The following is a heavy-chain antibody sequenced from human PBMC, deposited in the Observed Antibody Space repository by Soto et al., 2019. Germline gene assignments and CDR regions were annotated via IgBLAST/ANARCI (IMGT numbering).Heavy chain of an antibody. Sequence: SVKVSCKASVGTFSSYAISWVRQAPGQGLEWMGGIIPIFGTANYAQKSQGRVTITADESTSTAYMELSSLRSEDTAVYYCARRVTMIDDPWGQGTLVTVSS. CDR1: VGTFSSYA. V-gene: IGHV1-69*13. J-gene: IGHJ5*02. D-gene: IGHD3-22*01. CDR3: ARRVTMIDDP. CDR2: IIPIFGTA.